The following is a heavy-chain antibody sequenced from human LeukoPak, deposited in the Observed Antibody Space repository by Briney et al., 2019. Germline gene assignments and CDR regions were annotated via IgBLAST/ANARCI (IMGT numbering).Heavy chain of an antibody. CDR2: IRYDGSNK. V-gene: IGHV3-30*02. CDR1: GFTFSSYG. Sequence: PGGSLRLSCAASGFTFSSYGMHWVRQAPGKGLEWVAFIRYDGSNKYYADSVKGRFTISRDNSKNTLYLQMNSLRAEDTAVYYCAREGVATISVDYWGQGTLVTVSS. D-gene: IGHD5-12*01. CDR3: AREGVATISVDY. J-gene: IGHJ4*02.